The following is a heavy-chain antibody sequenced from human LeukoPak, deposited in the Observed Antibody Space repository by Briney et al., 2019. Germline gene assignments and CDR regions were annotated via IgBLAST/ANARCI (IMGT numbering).Heavy chain of an antibody. CDR2: ISGSGGTT. V-gene: IGHV3-23*01. J-gene: IGHJ4*02. Sequence: PGGSLRLSCAASGFTFSSYVMTWVRQAPGKGLEWVSDISGSGGTTYYADSVKGRFTISRDNSKNTLYLQMNSLRAEETAVYYCATNHDFWTGKLDYWGQGALVTVSS. D-gene: IGHD3/OR15-3a*01. CDR1: GFTFSSYV. CDR3: ATNHDFWTGKLDY.